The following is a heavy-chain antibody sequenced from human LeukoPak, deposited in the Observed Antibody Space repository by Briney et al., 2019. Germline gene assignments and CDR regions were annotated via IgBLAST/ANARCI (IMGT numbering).Heavy chain of an antibody. V-gene: IGHV3-23*01. Sequence: PGGSLRLSCAASGFTFSSYAMSWVRQAPGKGLEWVSAISGSGGSTYYADSAKGRFTISRDNSKNTLYLQMNSLRAEDTAVYYCAKVPYYYDSSGRVPWYFDLWGRGTLVTVSS. CDR1: GFTFSSYA. CDR3: AKVPYYYDSSGRVPWYFDL. J-gene: IGHJ2*01. D-gene: IGHD3-22*01. CDR2: ISGSGGST.